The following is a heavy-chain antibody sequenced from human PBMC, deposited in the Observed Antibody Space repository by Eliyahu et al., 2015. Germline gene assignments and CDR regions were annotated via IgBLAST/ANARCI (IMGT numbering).Heavy chain of an antibody. Sequence: EVQLVESGGGLVKPGGSLXLSCAASXFXXSXYSMNWXRQAPGKGLEWVSSISSSSSYIYYADSVKGRFTISRDNAKNSLYLQMNSLRAEDTAVYYCARDSLASGYTFDYWGQGTLVTVSS. CDR2: ISSSSSYI. V-gene: IGHV3-21*01. CDR3: ARDSLASGYTFDY. CDR1: XFXXSXYS. J-gene: IGHJ4*02. D-gene: IGHD3-3*01.